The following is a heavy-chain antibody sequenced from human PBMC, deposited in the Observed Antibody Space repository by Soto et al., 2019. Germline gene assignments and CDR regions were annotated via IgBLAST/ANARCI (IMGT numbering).Heavy chain of an antibody. J-gene: IGHJ5*02. Sequence: EVQLVESGGGLVQPGGSLRLSCAASGFSFSSYEMNWVRQAPGKGLEWVSYISDGGGAIHYADSVKGRFTVSRDNAKSSLYLKMNSLRAEDTALYYCARDIGGGNWFDPWGQGTLVTVSS. D-gene: IGHD1-26*01. CDR3: ARDIGGGNWFDP. CDR1: GFSFSSYE. V-gene: IGHV3-48*03. CDR2: ISDGGGAI.